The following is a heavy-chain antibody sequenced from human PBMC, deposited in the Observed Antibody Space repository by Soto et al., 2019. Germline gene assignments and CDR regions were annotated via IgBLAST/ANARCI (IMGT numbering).Heavy chain of an antibody. D-gene: IGHD2-15*01. V-gene: IGHV4-59*01. CDR3: ARSYCSDSVSCNWFDP. CDR2: INYSGRS. Sequence: QVQLQESGPGLVKPSETLSLTCSVSGDSSSTYYWGWIRQPPGKGLEWLGYINYSGRSNHNPSLKSRLSMSVDTSNNQVSLKLTSVIAADTAVYYCARSYCSDSVSCNWFDPWGQGTLVVVSS. CDR1: GDSSSTYY. J-gene: IGHJ5*02.